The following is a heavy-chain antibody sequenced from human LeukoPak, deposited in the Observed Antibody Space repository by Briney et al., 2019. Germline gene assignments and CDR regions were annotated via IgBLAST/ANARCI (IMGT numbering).Heavy chain of an antibody. CDR1: GGSISSYY. V-gene: IGHV4-59*01. D-gene: IGHD1-1*01. J-gene: IGHJ4*02. CDR3: ASGDPYDLFDY. Sequence: PSETLSLTCTVSGGSISSYYWSWIRQPPRKALEWIGYIYYSGSTNYNPSLKSRVTISVDTSKNQFSLKLSSVTAADTAVYYCASGDPYDLFDYWGQGTLVTVSS. CDR2: IYYSGST.